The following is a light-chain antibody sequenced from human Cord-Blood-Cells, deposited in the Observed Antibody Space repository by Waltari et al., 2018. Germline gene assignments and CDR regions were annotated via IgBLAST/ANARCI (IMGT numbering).Light chain of an antibody. J-gene: IGLJ2*01. CDR1: SSDVGGYNY. Sequence: QSPLPHPASAFGSPGTSTTISPTATSSDVGGYNYVSWYQQHPGKAPKPMIYDVSNRPSGVSNRFSGSKSGNTASLTISGLQAEDEADYYCSSYTSSSTLVFGGGTKLTVL. CDR2: DVS. V-gene: IGLV2-14*01. CDR3: SSYTSSSTLV.